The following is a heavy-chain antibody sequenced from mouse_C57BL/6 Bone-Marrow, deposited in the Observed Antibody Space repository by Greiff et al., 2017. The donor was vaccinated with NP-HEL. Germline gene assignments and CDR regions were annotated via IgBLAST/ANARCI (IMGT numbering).Heavy chain of an antibody. CDR3: TTPTTVVAY. Sequence: EVQVVESGAELVRPGASVKLSCTASGFNIKDDYMHWVKQRPEQGLEWIGWIDPENGDTEYASKFQGKATITADTSSNTAYLQLSSLTSEDTAVYYCTTPTTVVAYWGQGTLVTVSA. CDR2: IDPENGDT. J-gene: IGHJ3*01. V-gene: IGHV14-4*01. CDR1: GFNIKDDY. D-gene: IGHD1-1*02.